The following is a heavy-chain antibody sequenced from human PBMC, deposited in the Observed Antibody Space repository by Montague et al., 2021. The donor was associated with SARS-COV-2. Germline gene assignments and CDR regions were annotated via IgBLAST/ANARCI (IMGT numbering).Heavy chain of an antibody. D-gene: IGHD2-21*02. J-gene: IGHJ6*02. V-gene: IGHV4-59*01. CDR1: GGFISSSN. CDR2: ISHSENT. Sequence: SETLSLTCTIPGGFISSSNWSWIRQPPGKGLERIGYISHSENTNYNPSLKSRVTISIDTSMNQFSLSLSSMTAADTAVYFCARDLLPPRTAIKTNFFGLDVWGQGTTVIVSS. CDR3: ARDLLPPRTAIKTNFFGLDV.